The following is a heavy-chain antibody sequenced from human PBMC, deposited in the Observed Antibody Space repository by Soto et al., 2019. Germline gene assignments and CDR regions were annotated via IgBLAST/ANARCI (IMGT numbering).Heavy chain of an antibody. CDR2: ISSSSSTI. CDR1: GFTFSSYS. V-gene: IGHV3-48*02. CDR3: ARDHDNRWLQLLPWFEP. D-gene: IGHD5-12*01. J-gene: IGHJ5*02. Sequence: GSLRLSCAASGFTFSSYSMNWVRQAPGKGLEWVSYISSSSSTIYYADSVKGRFTISRDNAKNSLYLQMNSLRDEDTAVYYCARDHDNRWLQLLPWFEPWGQGTLVTVSP.